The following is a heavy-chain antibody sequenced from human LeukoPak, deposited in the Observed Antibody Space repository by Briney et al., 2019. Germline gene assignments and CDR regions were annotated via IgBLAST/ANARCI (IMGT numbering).Heavy chain of an antibody. J-gene: IGHJ3*02. CDR3: ARERQDTVIHSGAFDT. CDR2: IASDGSHT. CDR1: GFTFSNYF. D-gene: IGHD2-21*02. V-gene: IGHV3-30-3*01. Sequence: GGSLRLSCAASGFTFSNYFMHWVRQAPGKGLEWVADIASDGSHTFYVESVKGRFTISRDNSKNTLYLQMNSLGPEDTAVYFCARERQDTVIHSGAFDTWGQGTMVTVSS.